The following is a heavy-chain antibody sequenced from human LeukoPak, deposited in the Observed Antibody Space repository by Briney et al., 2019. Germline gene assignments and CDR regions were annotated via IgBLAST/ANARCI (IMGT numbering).Heavy chain of an antibody. Sequence: SVKVSCKASGGTFSSYAISWVRQAPGQGLEWMGGIIPIFGTANYAQKFQGRVTITADESTSTAYMELSSLRSEDTAVYYCARFGLNYGGNPGDYWGQGTLVTVSS. J-gene: IGHJ4*02. CDR1: GGTFSSYA. D-gene: IGHD4-23*01. V-gene: IGHV1-69*01. CDR3: ARFGLNYGGNPGDY. CDR2: IIPIFGTA.